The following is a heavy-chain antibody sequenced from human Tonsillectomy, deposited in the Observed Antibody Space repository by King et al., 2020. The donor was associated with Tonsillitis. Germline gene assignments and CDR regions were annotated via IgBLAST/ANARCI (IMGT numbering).Heavy chain of an antibody. CDR3: ARLYGSGWTYYFDY. Sequence: LQLQESGPGLVKPSETLSLTCTVSVGSISISSNYWGWIRQPPGKGLEWIGGIYYSGSTYYNPSLKSRVTISVDTSKNQFSLKLSSVTAADTAVYYCARLYGSGWTYYFDYWGQGTLVTVSS. V-gene: IGHV4-39*01. CDR1: VGSISISSNY. J-gene: IGHJ4*02. CDR2: IYYSGST. D-gene: IGHD6-19*01.